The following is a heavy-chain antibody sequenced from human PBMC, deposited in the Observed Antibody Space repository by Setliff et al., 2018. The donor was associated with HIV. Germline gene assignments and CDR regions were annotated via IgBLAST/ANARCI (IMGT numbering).Heavy chain of an antibody. V-gene: IGHV4-34*01. Sequence: SETLSLTCAVYGGSFSSYYWNWIRQTPDKGLEWIGEIDHSGNTNYNPSLKSRAIMSVDTSKGQFSLRLTFVTAADTAMYYCATPTVTATHDAFDTWGQGTLVTVSS. CDR3: ATPTVTATHDAFDT. D-gene: IGHD2-21*02. J-gene: IGHJ3*02. CDR1: GGSFSSYY. CDR2: IDHSGNT.